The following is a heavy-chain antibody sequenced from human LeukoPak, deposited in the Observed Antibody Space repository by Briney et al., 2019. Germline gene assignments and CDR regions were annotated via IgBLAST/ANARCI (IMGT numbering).Heavy chain of an antibody. CDR3: ARVPARAYYDTSGYPQAALDY. Sequence: SETLSLTCTVSGGSISSYYWGWIRQPPGKGLEWIGYIYYSGSTNYNPSLKSRVTISVDTSKNQFSLKLSSVTAADTAVYYCARVPARAYYDTSGYPQAALDYWGQGTLVTVSS. CDR2: IYYSGST. D-gene: IGHD3-22*01. CDR1: GGSISSYY. J-gene: IGHJ4*02. V-gene: IGHV4-59*12.